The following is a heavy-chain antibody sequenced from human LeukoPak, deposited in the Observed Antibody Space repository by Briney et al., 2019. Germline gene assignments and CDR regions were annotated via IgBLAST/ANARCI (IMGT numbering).Heavy chain of an antibody. V-gene: IGHV3-23*01. CDR2: ISGSGGST. CDR3: AKSGRRGYCSGGSRCSGNYFDY. D-gene: IGHD2-15*01. J-gene: IGHJ4*02. Sequence: GGFLRLSCAASGFTFSSYAMSWVRQAPGKGLEWVSAISGSGGSTYYADSVKGRFTISRDNSKNTLYLQMNSLRAEDTAVYYCAKSGRRGYCSGGSRCSGNYFDYWGQGTLVTVSS. CDR1: GFTFSSYA.